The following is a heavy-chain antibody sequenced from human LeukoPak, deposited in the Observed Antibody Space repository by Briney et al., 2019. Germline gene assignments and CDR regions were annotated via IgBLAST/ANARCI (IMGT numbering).Heavy chain of an antibody. Sequence: GGSLRLSCAASGFTFSGYSMTWVRQAPGRGLEWVSTVTSSGGSTYYADSVKGRFTNSRDNSKNTLYLQMNSLRAEDTALYYCAKAKITLIVVANPNSGALDIWGQGTMVTVSS. CDR3: AKAKITLIVVANPNSGALDI. D-gene: IGHD3-22*01. V-gene: IGHV3-23*01. CDR1: GFTFSGYS. CDR2: VTSSGGST. J-gene: IGHJ3*02.